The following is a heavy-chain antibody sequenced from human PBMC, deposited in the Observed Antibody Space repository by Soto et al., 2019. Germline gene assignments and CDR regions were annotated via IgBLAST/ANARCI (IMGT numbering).Heavy chain of an antibody. J-gene: IGHJ4*02. V-gene: IGHV3-23*01. CDR2: ISGSGGST. Sequence: GGSLRLSCAASGFTFSSYAMSWVRQAPGKGLEWVSAISGSGGSTYYADSVKGRFTISRDNSKNTLYLQMNSLRAEDTAVYYCAKDPRYCSSTSCPRVIRAIDYWGQGTLVTVSS. D-gene: IGHD2-2*01. CDR1: GFTFSSYA. CDR3: AKDPRYCSSTSCPRVIRAIDY.